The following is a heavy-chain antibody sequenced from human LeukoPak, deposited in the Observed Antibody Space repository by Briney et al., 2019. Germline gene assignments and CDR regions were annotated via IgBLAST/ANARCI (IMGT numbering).Heavy chain of an antibody. CDR2: IDYTGTT. V-gene: IGHV4-39*01. D-gene: IGHD6-13*01. CDR3: ARPPGIAAAWFDP. Sequence: SETLSLTCSVSGGSITSSSYNWAWIRQPPGKGLEWIVNIDYTGTTYYNPSLKSRVTISVDTSKNQFSLKLSSVTGADTAVYYCARPPGIAAAWFDPWGQGTLVTVSS. J-gene: IGHJ5*02. CDR1: GGSITSSSYN.